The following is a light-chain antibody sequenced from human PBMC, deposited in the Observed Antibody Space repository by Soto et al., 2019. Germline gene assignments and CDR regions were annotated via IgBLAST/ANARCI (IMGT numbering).Light chain of an antibody. CDR1: QSISTY. CDR2: GAS. CDR3: QQCYSTRLS. V-gene: IGKV1-39*01. Sequence: DIEMTQSPSSLSASVGDRVTITCRASQSISTYLNWYQQKGGKAPKLLIHGASSLQSGVPLRFSGSGSGTDFTRTISSVHPEDFATYYCQQCYSTRLSFGGGTKVERK. J-gene: IGKJ4*01.